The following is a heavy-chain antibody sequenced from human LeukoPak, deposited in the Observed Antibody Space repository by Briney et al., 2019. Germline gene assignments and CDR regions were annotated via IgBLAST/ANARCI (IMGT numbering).Heavy chain of an antibody. J-gene: IGHJ4*02. V-gene: IGHV4-38-2*02. D-gene: IGHD2/OR15-2a*01. Sequence: SETLSLTCTVSGYSISSGYYWGWIRQPPGKGLEWIVVYHVGTTDYNPSLKSRVTISVDTSKNQFSLKLSSVTAADTAVYYCARHISIEGIDYWGQGTLVTVSS. CDR3: ARHISIEGIDY. CDR2: VYHVGTT. CDR1: GYSISSGYY.